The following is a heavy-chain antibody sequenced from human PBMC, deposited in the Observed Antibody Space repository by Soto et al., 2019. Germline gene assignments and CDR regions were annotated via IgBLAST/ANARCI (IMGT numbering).Heavy chain of an antibody. D-gene: IGHD6-6*01. CDR1: GFTFSSYA. J-gene: IGHJ4*02. V-gene: IGHV3-30-3*01. CDR2: ISYDGSNK. CDR3: ARPPIAARFDY. Sequence: QVQLVESGGGVVQPGWSLRLSCAASGFTFSSYAMHWVRQAPGKGLEWVAVISYDGSNKYYADSVKGRFTISRDNSKNTLYLQMNSLRAEDTAVYYCARPPIAARFDYWGQGTLVTVSS.